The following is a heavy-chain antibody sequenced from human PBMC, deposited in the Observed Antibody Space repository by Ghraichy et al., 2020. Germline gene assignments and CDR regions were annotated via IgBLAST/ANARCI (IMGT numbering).Heavy chain of an antibody. Sequence: ASVKVSCKAAGYTFTTQYTNFERQAPVQLQKKKGWINPNSGGTNYAQKFQGRVTMTRDTSISTAYMELSRLRSDDTAVYYCAGVVVVAATSPWFDPCGQ. CDR1: GYTFTTQY. CDR3: AGVVVVAATSPWFDP. CDR2: INPNSGGT. V-gene: IGHV1-2*02. J-gene: IGHJ5*02. D-gene: IGHD2-15*01.